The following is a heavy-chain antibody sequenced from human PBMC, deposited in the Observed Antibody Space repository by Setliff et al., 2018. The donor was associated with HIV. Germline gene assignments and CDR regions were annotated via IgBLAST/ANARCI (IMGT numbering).Heavy chain of an antibody. Sequence: PSETLSLTCTVSGASISSSGYYWGWIRQPPGKGLEWIGTIYYSGSTYYNPSLKSRVTISVDTSKNQFSLKLSSVTAADTAVYYCARCAYYNFWSGYYCDYWGQGTLVTVSS. CDR3: ARCAYYNFWSGYYCDY. CDR2: IYYSGST. V-gene: IGHV4-39*07. J-gene: IGHJ4*02. CDR1: GASISSSGYY. D-gene: IGHD3-3*01.